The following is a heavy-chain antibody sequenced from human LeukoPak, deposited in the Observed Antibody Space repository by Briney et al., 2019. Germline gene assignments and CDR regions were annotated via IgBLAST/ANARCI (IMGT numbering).Heavy chain of an antibody. CDR2: FYHGGST. J-gene: IGHJ4*02. CDR1: GYSISTGYY. Sequence: SETLSLTCTVSGYSISTGYYWDWIRQPPGKGLEWIGTFYHGGSTYYNPSLKSRVTISVDTSRNQFSLKLSSVTAADTAIYYCAKSFSETERATITAYWGQGILVTVSS. D-gene: IGHD5-24*01. V-gene: IGHV4-38-2*02. CDR3: AKSFSETERATITAY.